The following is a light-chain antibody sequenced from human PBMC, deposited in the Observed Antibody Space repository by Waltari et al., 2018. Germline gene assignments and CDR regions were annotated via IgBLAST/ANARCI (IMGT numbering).Light chain of an antibody. J-gene: IGLJ3*02. V-gene: IGLV8-61*01. CDR1: SGSVSSTFS. Sequence: QTVVTQAPSLSVSPGVTVTLTCALSSGSVSSTFSAPRYQQTPGQPPRTLVYKGNSRSSGVPDRFSGTILGNKAALTITGAQADDESDYYCSIYMGSGIWVFGGGTKLTVL. CDR3: SIYMGSGIWV. CDR2: KGN.